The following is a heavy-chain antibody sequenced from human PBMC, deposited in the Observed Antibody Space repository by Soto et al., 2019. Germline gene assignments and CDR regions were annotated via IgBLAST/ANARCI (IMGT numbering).Heavy chain of an antibody. CDR3: ARDNPQLPLDY. J-gene: IGHJ4*02. V-gene: IGHV3-33*01. CDR2: IWYDGSNK. D-gene: IGHD2-2*01. Sequence: GGSLRLSCAASGFTFSSYGMHWVRQAPGKGLEWVAVIWYDGSNKYYADSVKGRFTISRDNSKNTLYLQMNSLRAEDTAVYYCARDNPQLPLDYWGQGTLVTVSS. CDR1: GFTFSSYG.